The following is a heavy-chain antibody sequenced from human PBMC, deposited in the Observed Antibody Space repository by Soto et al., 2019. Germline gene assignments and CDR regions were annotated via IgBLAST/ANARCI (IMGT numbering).Heavy chain of an antibody. D-gene: IGHD3-9*01. CDR1: GFGFNGYD. CDR2: ISTAGDT. CDR3: ARGGDRFDGVDV. J-gene: IGHJ6*02. V-gene: IGHV3-13*01. Sequence: GGSLRLSCAASGFGFNGYDMHWVRQAPGKNLEWVAAISTAGDTYYLGSVKGRFTISREDAKNSLSLQMNSLRVGDTAVYYCARGGDRFDGVDVCGQGTTVTVSS.